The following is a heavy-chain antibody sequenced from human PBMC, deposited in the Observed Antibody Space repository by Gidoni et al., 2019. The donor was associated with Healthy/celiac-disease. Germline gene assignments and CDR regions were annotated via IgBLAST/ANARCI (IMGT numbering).Heavy chain of an antibody. Sequence: EVQLLESGGGWVQPGGSLRLSCAASGFTFSSYAMSWVRQAPGKGLEWVSAISGSGGSTYYADSVKGRFTISRDNSKNTLYLQMNSLRAEDTAVYYCAKEGLDYSSTSCHTPFDYWGQGTLVTVSS. CDR2: ISGSGGST. CDR3: AKEGLDYSSTSCHTPFDY. D-gene: IGHD2-2*02. CDR1: GFTFSSYA. J-gene: IGHJ4*02. V-gene: IGHV3-23*01.